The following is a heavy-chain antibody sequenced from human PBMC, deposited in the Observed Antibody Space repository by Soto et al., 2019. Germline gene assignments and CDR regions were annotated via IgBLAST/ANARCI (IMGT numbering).Heavy chain of an antibody. V-gene: IGHV1-69*13. J-gene: IGHJ3*02. D-gene: IGHD1-1*01. CDR3: AGPNDKHAFDI. CDR1: GGTFSIYA. Sequence: GASVKVSCKASGGTFSIYAISWVRQAPGQGLEWMGGIIPIFGTANYAQKFQGRVTITADESTSTAYMELSSLRSEDTAVYYCAGPNDKHAFDIWGQGTMVTVSS. CDR2: IIPIFGTA.